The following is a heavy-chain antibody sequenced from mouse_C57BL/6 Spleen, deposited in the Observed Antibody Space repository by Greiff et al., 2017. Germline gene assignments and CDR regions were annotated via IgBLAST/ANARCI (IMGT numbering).Heavy chain of an antibody. V-gene: IGHV2-4*01. J-gene: IGHJ4*01. CDR3: AKETYYAMDY. Sequence: VMLVESGPGLVQPSQSLSITCTVSGFSLTSYGVHWVRQPPGKGLEWLGVIWSGGSTDYNAAFISRLSISKDNSKGQVFFKMNSLQADDTAIYYCAKETYYAMDYWGQGTSVTVSS. CDR2: IWSGGST. CDR1: GFSLTSYG.